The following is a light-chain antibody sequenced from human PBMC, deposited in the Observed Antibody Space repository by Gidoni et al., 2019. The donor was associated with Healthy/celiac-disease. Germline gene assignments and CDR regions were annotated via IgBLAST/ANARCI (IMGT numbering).Light chain of an antibody. CDR3: QQYGSSPSWT. Sequence: EIVLTQSPGTLSLSPGERATLSCRASQSVSSSYLAWYQQKPGQAPRLLIYGASSRATGIPDRFSGRGSGTDFTLTISRLEPEDFAVYYCQQYGSSPSWTFGKXTKVEIK. CDR1: QSVSSSY. CDR2: GAS. J-gene: IGKJ1*01. V-gene: IGKV3-20*01.